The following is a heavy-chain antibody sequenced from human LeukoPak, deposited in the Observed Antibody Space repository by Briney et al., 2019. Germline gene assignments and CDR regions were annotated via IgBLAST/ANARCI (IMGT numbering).Heavy chain of an antibody. CDR1: GFTFSSYA. CDR2: IGASGATT. D-gene: IGHD2-15*01. CDR3: ARQTGYCSAGSCYFEY. V-gene: IGHV3-23*01. Sequence: GSLRLSCAASGFTFSSYAMSWVRQAPGQGLEWVSAIGASGATTYYADSVKGRITISRDNSKNTLFLQVNSLRAEDTALYYCARQTGYCSAGSCYFEYWGQGTLVTVSS. J-gene: IGHJ4*02.